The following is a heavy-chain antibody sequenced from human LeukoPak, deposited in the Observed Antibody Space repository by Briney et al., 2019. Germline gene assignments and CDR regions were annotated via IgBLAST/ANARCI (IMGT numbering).Heavy chain of an antibody. D-gene: IGHD1-26*01. CDR2: MKQDGSET. J-gene: IGHJ3*02. CDR1: GFTFSSYW. V-gene: IGHV3-7*03. Sequence: GGSLRLSCAASGFTFSSYWISWVRQAPGKGLEWVASMKQDGSETQYVDSVKGRFTISRDNAKNSLYLQMNRLRAEDTAVYYCARVNSGRSWGGAFDIWGQGTMVTVSS. CDR3: ARVNSGRSWGGAFDI.